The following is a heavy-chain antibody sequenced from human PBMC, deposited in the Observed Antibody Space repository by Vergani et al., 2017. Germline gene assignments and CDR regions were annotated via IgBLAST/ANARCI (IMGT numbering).Heavy chain of an antibody. D-gene: IGHD2/OR15-2a*01. CDR2: IYHSGST. J-gene: IGHJ4*02. V-gene: IGHV4-38-2*01. CDR3: AGLSGGY. CDR1: GYSISSGYY. Sequence: QVQLQESGPGLLKPSETLALTCAVSGYSISSGYYWGWFRQPPGKGLEWIGSIYHSGSTYYNPSLKSRVTISVVTSKNRFSLKLSSVTAAATAVYYCAGLSGGYWGQGTLVTVSS.